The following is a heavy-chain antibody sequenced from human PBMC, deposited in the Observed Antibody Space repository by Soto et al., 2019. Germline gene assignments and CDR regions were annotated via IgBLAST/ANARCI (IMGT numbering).Heavy chain of an antibody. V-gene: IGHV1-18*01. D-gene: IGHD2-8*01. Sequence: QVHLVQSGAEVKKPGASVKVSCKGSGYTFTSYGITWVRQAPGQGLEWMGWISAHNGNTDYAQRLQGRVTVTRDTSTSTGYMELRSLRSDDTAVYYCARGVYGDYWCQGALVTVSS. CDR3: ARGVYGDY. CDR2: ISAHNGNT. J-gene: IGHJ4*02. CDR1: GYTFTSYG.